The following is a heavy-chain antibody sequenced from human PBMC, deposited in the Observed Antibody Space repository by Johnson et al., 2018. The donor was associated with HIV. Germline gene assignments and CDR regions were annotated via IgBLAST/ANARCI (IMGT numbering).Heavy chain of an antibody. CDR1: GFTFSSYG. CDR2: IRYDGSNK. V-gene: IGHV3-30*02. CDR3: VAAEYDAFDI. D-gene: IGHD6-6*01. J-gene: IGHJ3*02. Sequence: QVQLVESGGGVVQPGGSLRLSCAASGFTFSSYGMHWVRQAPGKGLEWVAFIRYDGSNKYYADSVKGRFTISRDNSKNTLYLQMNSLRAEDTAVYYCVAAEYDAFDIWGQGTMVTVSS.